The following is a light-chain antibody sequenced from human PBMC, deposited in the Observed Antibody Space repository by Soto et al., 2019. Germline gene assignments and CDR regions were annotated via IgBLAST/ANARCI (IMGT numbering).Light chain of an antibody. J-gene: IGKJ1*01. CDR1: QSVSSNY. CDR3: QQYGSSGT. Sequence: DIVLTQSPGTLSLSPGERATLSCRASQSVSSNYLAWYQHRPGQAPRLLIYGASSRATGIPDRFSGSGSGTDFTLTISRLEPEDFAVYYCQQYGSSGTFGQGTKVDIK. V-gene: IGKV3-20*01. CDR2: GAS.